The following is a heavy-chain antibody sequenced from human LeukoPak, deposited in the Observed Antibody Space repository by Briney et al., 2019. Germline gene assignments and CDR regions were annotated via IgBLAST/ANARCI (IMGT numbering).Heavy chain of an antibody. CDR2: IRSNGGST. J-gene: IGHJ4*02. Sequence: GGSLRLSCAASGFIFSSHSMHWVRQAPGKGLEYVSGIRSNGGSTYYAQSVKGRFTISRDNSKNTVELQMGSLRAEDMAVYYCARRGSGWEFDHWGQGTLVTVPS. CDR3: ARRGSGWEFDH. V-gene: IGHV3-64*01. CDR1: GFIFSSHS. D-gene: IGHD6-19*01.